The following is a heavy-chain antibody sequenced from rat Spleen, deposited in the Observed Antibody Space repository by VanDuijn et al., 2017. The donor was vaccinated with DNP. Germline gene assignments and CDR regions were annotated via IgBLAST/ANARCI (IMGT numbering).Heavy chain of an antibody. CDR1: GFSITFDY. J-gene: IGHJ3*01. V-gene: IGHV3-1*01. D-gene: IGHD1-9*01. Sequence: EVQLQESGPGLVKPSQSLSLTCSVTGFSITFDYWGWIRKFPGNKMEWVGHISYSGSTSYNPSLKSRISITRDTSKNQFFLRLNSVTTEDSATYYCASTTSITTGFAYWGQGTLVTVSS. CDR2: ISYSGST. CDR3: ASTTSITTGFAY.